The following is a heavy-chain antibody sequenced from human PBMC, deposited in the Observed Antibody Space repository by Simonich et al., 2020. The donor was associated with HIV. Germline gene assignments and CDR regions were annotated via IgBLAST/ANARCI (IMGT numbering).Heavy chain of an antibody. D-gene: IGHD6-13*01. CDR1: GYSISSGYY. J-gene: IGHJ4*02. CDR3: ARVGLRIAAAGTVVGFDY. CDR2: IYHIGST. V-gene: IGHV4-38-2*01. Sequence: QVQLQESGPGLVKPSETLSLTCAVSGYSISSGYYWGWIRQPPGKGLGWIGSIYHIGSTYYNPSLKSRGTISVDTSKNQFSLKLSSVTAADTAVYYCARVGLRIAAAGTVVGFDYWGQGTLVTVSS.